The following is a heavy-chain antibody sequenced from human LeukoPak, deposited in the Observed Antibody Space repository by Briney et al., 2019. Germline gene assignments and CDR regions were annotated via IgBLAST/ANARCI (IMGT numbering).Heavy chain of an antibody. CDR2: IIPILGIA. CDR1: GGTFSSYA. J-gene: IGHJ4*02. Sequence: GSSVKVSCKASGGTFSSYAISWVRQVPGQGLEWMGRIIPILGIANYAQKFQGRVTITADKSTSTAYMELSSLRSEDTAVYYCARDSGSYPFDYWGQGTLVTVSS. V-gene: IGHV1-69*04. CDR3: ARDSGSYPFDY. D-gene: IGHD1-26*01.